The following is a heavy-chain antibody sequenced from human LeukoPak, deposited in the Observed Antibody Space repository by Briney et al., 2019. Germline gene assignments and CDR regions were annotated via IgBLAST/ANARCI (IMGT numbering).Heavy chain of an antibody. CDR2: VSSSSSTI. CDR3: ARAAMVRGVIIPHFDY. D-gene: IGHD3-10*01. Sequence: GGSLRLSCAASGFNFNIYAMNWIRQAPGKGLEWVSYVSSSSSTIYYADSVKGRFTISRDNAKNSLYLQMNSLRDEDTAVYYCARAAMVRGVIIPHFDYWGQGTLVTVSS. CDR1: GFNFNIYA. V-gene: IGHV3-48*02. J-gene: IGHJ4*02.